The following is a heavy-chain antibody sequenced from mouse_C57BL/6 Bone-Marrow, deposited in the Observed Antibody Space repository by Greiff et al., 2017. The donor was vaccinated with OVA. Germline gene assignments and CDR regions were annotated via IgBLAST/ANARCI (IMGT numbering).Heavy chain of an antibody. J-gene: IGHJ2*01. CDR2: INSDGGST. V-gene: IGHV5-2*01. Sequence: DVMLVESGGGLVQPGESLKLSCESNEYEFPSHDMSWVRKTPEKRLELVAAINSDGGSTYYPDTMERRFIISRDNTKKTLYLQMSSLRSEDTALYYCARQGSGYPLFDYWGQGTTLTVSS. D-gene: IGHD3-2*02. CDR3: ARQGSGYPLFDY. CDR1: EYEFPSHD.